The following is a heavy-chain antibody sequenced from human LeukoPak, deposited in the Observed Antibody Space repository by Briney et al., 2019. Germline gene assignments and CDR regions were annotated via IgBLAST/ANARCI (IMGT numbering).Heavy chain of an antibody. CDR2: IFHTGST. J-gene: IGHJ4*02. D-gene: IGHD6-13*01. Sequence: SETLSLTCTVSGGSISSYYWSWIRQPPGKGLEWIGSIFHTGSTYHNPSLKSRVTISVDTSKNQFSLKLNSVTAADTAVYYCARDHSSSSEDYWGQGTLVTVSS. CDR3: ARDHSSSSEDY. V-gene: IGHV4-38-2*02. CDR1: GGSISSYY.